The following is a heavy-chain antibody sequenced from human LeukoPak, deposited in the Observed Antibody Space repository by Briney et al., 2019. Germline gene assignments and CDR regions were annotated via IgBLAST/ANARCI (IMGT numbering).Heavy chain of an antibody. J-gene: IGHJ4*02. CDR2: INHSGST. CDR1: GGSFSGYY. CDR3: ARGRDRYDKDY. V-gene: IGHV4-34*01. D-gene: IGHD3-9*01. Sequence: SETLSLTCAVYGGSFSGYYWSWIRQPPGKGLEWIGEINHSGSTNYNPSLKSRVTISVDTSKNQFSLKLSSVTAADTAVYYCARGRDRYDKDYWGEGTLVTVSS.